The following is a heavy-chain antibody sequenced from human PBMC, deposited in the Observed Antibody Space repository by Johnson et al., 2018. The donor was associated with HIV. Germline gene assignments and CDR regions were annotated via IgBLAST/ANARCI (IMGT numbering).Heavy chain of an antibody. Sequence: VQLVESGGGLVKPGGSLRLSCAVYGLSFSKAWMSWVRQAPGKGLECVGRIKTKTEGGTTDYAASVKGRFTISRDDSKNTLYLQMNSLKTEDTAVYYCSVYFGTAFDFWGQGTMVTVSS. CDR2: IKTKTEGGTT. J-gene: IGHJ3*01. CDR1: GLSFSKAW. D-gene: IGHD6-25*01. V-gene: IGHV3-15*01. CDR3: SVYFGTAFDF.